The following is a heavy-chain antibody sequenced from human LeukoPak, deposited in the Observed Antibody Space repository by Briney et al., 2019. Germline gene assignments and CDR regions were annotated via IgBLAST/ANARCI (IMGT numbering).Heavy chain of an antibody. J-gene: IGHJ4*02. D-gene: IGHD3-22*01. CDR1: GGSISSSSYY. V-gene: IGHV4-39*07. Sequence: SETLSLTCTVSGGSISSSSYYWGWIRQPPGKGLEWIGSIYYSGSTYYNPSLKSRVTISVDTSKNQFSLKLGSVTAADTAVYYCARVGARSSGYYYFDYWGQETLVTVSS. CDR3: ARVGARSSGYYYFDY. CDR2: IYYSGST.